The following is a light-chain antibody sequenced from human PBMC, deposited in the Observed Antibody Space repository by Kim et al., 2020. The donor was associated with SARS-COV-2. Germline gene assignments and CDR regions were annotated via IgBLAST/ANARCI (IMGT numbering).Light chain of an antibody. CDR1: SSDVGGYNY. V-gene: IGLV2-14*01. J-gene: IGLJ3*02. Sequence: QSALTQPASVSGSPAQSITISCTGTSSDVGGYNYVSWYQQHPGNAPKLMIYGVSKRPSGIYNRFSGSKSGNTASLTISGLQAEDEADYYCTSYTSSNDWVFGGGTKLTVL. CDR3: TSYTSSNDWV. CDR2: GVS.